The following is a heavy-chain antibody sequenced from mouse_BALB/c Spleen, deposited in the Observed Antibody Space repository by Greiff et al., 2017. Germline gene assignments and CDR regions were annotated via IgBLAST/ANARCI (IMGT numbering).Heavy chain of an antibody. D-gene: IGHD2-1*01. Sequence: EVQLVESGGGLVKPGGSLKLSCAASGFTFSSYTMSWVRQTPEKRLEWVATISSGGSYTYYPDSVKGRFTISRDNAKNTLYLQMSSLKSEDTDMYYCTRDGGNYDYAMDYWGQGTSVTVSS. V-gene: IGHV5-6-4*01. CDR2: ISSGGSYT. J-gene: IGHJ4*01. CDR1: GFTFSSYT. CDR3: TRDGGNYDYAMDY.